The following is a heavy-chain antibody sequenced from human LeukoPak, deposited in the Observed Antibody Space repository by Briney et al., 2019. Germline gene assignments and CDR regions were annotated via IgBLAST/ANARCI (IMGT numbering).Heavy chain of an antibody. D-gene: IGHD2-2*01. J-gene: IGHJ5*02. V-gene: IGHV4-38-2*02. CDR1: GYSISSGYQ. Sequence: SETLSLTCVVSGYSISSGYQWAWIRQSPGKGLEWIGSIDHSGSAHYNPSLKSRVTISVETSKNQFSLNLYSVTAADTAVYYCARDPRWLTPDCTSTSCYENYFDPWGQGTLVTVSS. CDR2: IDHSGSA. CDR3: ARDPRWLTPDCTSTSCYENYFDP.